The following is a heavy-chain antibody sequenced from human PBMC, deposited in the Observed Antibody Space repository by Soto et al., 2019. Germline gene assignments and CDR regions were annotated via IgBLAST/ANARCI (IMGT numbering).Heavy chain of an antibody. CDR1: GYTFTNYG. CDR3: SRGTSIPASGDY. V-gene: IGHV1-18*01. D-gene: IGHD6-6*01. J-gene: IGHJ4*01. CDR2: VSAYNGER. Sequence: QVQLVQSGAEVKKPGASVKVSCKASGYTFTNYGINWVRQAPGQGLEWLGGVSAYNGERRYAQRVQARVTMTTDTSTTAAYMELRSLRSDDTAVYYCSRGTSIPASGDYWGQGTLVTVSS.